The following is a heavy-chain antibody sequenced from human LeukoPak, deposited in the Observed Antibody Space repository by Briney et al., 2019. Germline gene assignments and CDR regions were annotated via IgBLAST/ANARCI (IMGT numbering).Heavy chain of an antibody. Sequence: PGGSLRLSCAASGFTFSNYWMHWVRQAPGKGLVWVSRIKSDGSSTSYADSVKGRFTISRDNAKNTLYLQMNSLRAEDTAVYYCASRYYGSGSYYRLDCWGQGTLVTVSS. CDR2: IKSDGSST. V-gene: IGHV3-74*01. J-gene: IGHJ4*02. D-gene: IGHD3-10*01. CDR3: ASRYYGSGSYYRLDC. CDR1: GFTFSNYW.